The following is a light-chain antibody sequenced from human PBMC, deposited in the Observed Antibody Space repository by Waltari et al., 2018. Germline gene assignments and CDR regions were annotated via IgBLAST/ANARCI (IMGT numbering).Light chain of an antibody. J-gene: IGLJ2*01. Sequence: QSLLTQAPSASGTPGQTVTISCSGSSSNIGINTVNWYQQLPGTAPKLLIYSNNQRPSGVPARFSGSKSGTSVSLAISGLQSEDEADDYCGTWDDSLNGPLFGGGTKVTVL. CDR1: SSNIGINT. CDR2: SNN. CDR3: GTWDDSLNGPL. V-gene: IGLV1-44*01.